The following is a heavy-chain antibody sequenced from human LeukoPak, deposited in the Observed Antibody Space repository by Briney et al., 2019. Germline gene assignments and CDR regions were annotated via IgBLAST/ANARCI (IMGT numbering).Heavy chain of an antibody. D-gene: IGHD6-13*01. CDR1: GFIFSNAW. V-gene: IGHV3-48*04. CDR3: AKSGGQQLVAAYGMDV. Sequence: PGGSLRLSCAASGFIFSNAWMNWVRQAPGKGLEWISYISSSSSPIYYAGSVKGRFTTSRDNAKNSLYLQMNSLRVEDTAVYYCAKSGGQQLVAAYGMDVWGQGTTVTVSS. J-gene: IGHJ6*02. CDR2: ISSSSSPI.